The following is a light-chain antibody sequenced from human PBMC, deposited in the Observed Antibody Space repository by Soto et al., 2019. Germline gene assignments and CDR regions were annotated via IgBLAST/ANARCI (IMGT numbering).Light chain of an antibody. J-gene: IGLJ1*01. Sequence: QSALTQPASVSGSPGQSIAISCTGVRTDVDGYDYVSWYQQHPGQAPQLMIYDVSNRPSGVPDRFSGSKSGNTASLTISGLQAEDQAASYCTSYTSSTPFYVFGTGTKVTVL. CDR2: DVS. CDR3: TSYTSSTPFYV. CDR1: RTDVDGYDY. V-gene: IGLV2-14*03.